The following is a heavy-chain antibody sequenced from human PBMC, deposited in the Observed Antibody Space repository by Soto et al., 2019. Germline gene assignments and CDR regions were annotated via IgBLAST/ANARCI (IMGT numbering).Heavy chain of an antibody. CDR1: GYTFTSYD. V-gene: IGHV1-8*01. CDR3: ARGRIEQWLHYYYYGMDV. D-gene: IGHD6-19*01. J-gene: IGHJ6*02. Sequence: QVQLVQSGAEVKKPGASVKVSCKASGYTFTSYDINWVRQATGQGLEWMGWMNPNSGNTGYAQKFQGRVTMTRNTSISTAYMELSSLRSEDTAVYYCARGRIEQWLHYYYYGMDVWGQGTTVTVSS. CDR2: MNPNSGNT.